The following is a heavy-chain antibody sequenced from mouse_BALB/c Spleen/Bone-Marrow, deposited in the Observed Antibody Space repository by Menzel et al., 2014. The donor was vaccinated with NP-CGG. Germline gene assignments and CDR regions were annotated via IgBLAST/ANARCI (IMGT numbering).Heavy chain of an antibody. CDR1: GFNIKDTY. J-gene: IGHJ2*01. CDR3: ARYSYGSRGYYFDY. CDR2: IYPANGNT. V-gene: IGHV14-3*02. Sequence: VQLQQSGAELVKPGASVKLSCAASGFNIKDTYMHWVEQRPEQGLEWIGRIYPANGNTKYDPKFQGKATITADTSSNTAYLQLSSLTSEDTAVYYCARYSYGSRGYYFDYWGQGTTLTVSS. D-gene: IGHD1-1*01.